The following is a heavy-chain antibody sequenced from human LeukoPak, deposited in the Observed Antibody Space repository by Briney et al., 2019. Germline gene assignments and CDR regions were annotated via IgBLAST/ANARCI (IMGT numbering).Heavy chain of an antibody. CDR1: GYTFTSYG. D-gene: IGHD3-22*01. CDR3: ARVDYYDSSGSH. V-gene: IGHV1-18*01. Sequence: ASVKVSCKASGYTFTSYGISWVRQAPGQGLEWMGWISAYNGNTNYAQKLQGRVTMTTDTSTSTAYMELRSLRSEDTAVYYCARVDYYDSSGSHWGQGTLVTVSS. J-gene: IGHJ4*02. CDR2: ISAYNGNT.